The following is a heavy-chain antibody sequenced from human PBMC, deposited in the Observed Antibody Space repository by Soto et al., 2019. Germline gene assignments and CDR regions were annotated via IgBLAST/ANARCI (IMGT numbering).Heavy chain of an antibody. Sequence: GESLKISCKGSGYSFTSYWISWVRQMPGKGLEWMGRIDPSDSYTNYSPSFQGHVAISADKSISTAYLQWSSLKASDTAMYYCARQDYYDSSGDYYTHYYYYGMDVWGQGTTVTVSS. D-gene: IGHD3-22*01. CDR2: IDPSDSYT. J-gene: IGHJ6*02. CDR3: ARQDYYDSSGDYYTHYYYYGMDV. CDR1: GYSFTSYW. V-gene: IGHV5-10-1*01.